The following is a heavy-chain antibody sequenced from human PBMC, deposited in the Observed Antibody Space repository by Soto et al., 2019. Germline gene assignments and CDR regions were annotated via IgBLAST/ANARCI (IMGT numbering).Heavy chain of an antibody. D-gene: IGHD3-22*01. CDR3: AKDRELSAYSGAYYTY. Sequence: GGSLRLSCAASGFTFSNYAMSWVRQAPGRGLEWVSGINGRGGSTYYADSVKGRFTISRDNSKNTLYLQMNSLRAEDTAVYYCAKDRELSAYSGAYYTYWGLGTLVTVSS. J-gene: IGHJ4*02. CDR2: INGRGGST. CDR1: GFTFSNYA. V-gene: IGHV3-23*01.